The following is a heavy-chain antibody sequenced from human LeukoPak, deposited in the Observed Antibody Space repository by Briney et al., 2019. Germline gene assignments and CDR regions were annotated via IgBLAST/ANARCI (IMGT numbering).Heavy chain of an antibody. CDR3: AREVDCSGGSCYRGAFDI. V-gene: IGHV3-33*01. CDR1: GFIFSSYA. CDR2: IWYDGSND. D-gene: IGHD2-15*01. J-gene: IGHJ3*02. Sequence: PGGSLRLSCAASGFIFSSYAMHWVRQAPGEGLEWVAAIWYDGSNDYYGDSVTGRFTISRDNSKNTLFLQMNSLRTEDTAVYYCAREVDCSGGSCYRGAFDIWGQGTMVTVAS.